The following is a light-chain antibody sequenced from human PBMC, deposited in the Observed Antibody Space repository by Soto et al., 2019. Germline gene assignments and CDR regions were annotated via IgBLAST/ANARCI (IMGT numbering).Light chain of an antibody. J-gene: IGLJ3*02. CDR1: NSDVGGYNY. Sequence: QSALTQPRSVSGSPGQSVTISCTGTNSDVGGYNYVSWYQQYPGKAPKLMISGVSERPSGVPDRFSGSKSGNTASLTISGLRAEDEADYYCCSYVDTDTWVFGGGTKLTVL. CDR2: GVS. CDR3: CSYVDTDTWV. V-gene: IGLV2-11*01.